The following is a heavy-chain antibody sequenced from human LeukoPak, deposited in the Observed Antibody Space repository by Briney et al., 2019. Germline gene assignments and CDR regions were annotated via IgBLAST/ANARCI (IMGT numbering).Heavy chain of an antibody. V-gene: IGHV3-30*18. CDR1: GFTFSSYA. J-gene: IGHJ2*01. CDR2: ISDDGSNT. D-gene: IGHD5-18*01. Sequence: GGSLRLSCAASGFTFSSYAMSWVRQAPGKGLEWVAVISDDGSNTYYADSVKGRFTISRDNSKNTLYLQLNSLRTEDTAVYYCAKDADTATIIYWYFDLWGRGTLVTVSS. CDR3: AKDADTATIIYWYFDL.